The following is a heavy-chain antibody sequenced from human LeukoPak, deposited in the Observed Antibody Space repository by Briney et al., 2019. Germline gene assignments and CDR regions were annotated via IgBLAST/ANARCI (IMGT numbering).Heavy chain of an antibody. CDR1: GFTFSSYA. V-gene: IGHV3-30*02. Sequence: GGSLRLSCAASGFTFSSYAMSWVRQAPGKGLVWVAFIRYDGSNKYYADSVKGRFTISRDNSKNTLYLQMNSLRAEDTAVYYCAKNDGPTTSRVYYFDYWGQGTLVTVSS. J-gene: IGHJ4*02. CDR3: AKNDGPTTSRVYYFDY. CDR2: IRYDGSNK. D-gene: IGHD5-12*01.